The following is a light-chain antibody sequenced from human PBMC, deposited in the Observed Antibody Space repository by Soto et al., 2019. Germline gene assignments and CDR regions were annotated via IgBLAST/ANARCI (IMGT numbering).Light chain of an antibody. CDR3: QKYNSAPRT. CDR2: AAS. Sequence: DIKMTQSPSSLSASVGDRVTITCRASQAISNYLAWYQQKPGKVPKLLIYAASTLQSGVPSRFSGSGSGTDFTLTISSLQPEDVATYYCQKYNSAPRTFGGGTKVEIK. J-gene: IGKJ4*01. CDR1: QAISNY. V-gene: IGKV1-27*01.